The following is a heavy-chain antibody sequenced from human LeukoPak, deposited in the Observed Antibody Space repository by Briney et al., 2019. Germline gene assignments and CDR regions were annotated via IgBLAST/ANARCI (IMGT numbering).Heavy chain of an antibody. Sequence: GGSLRLSCAASGFALSSHWMTRVRQVPGRGPEWVANANRDGSETYYLDSVKGRFTISRDNTKSSLYLQMNSLRAEDMAVYYCARGYCGGDCYGDWGQGTLVTVSS. D-gene: IGHD2-21*02. CDR3: ARGYCGGDCYGD. V-gene: IGHV3-7*01. CDR2: ANRDGSET. J-gene: IGHJ1*01. CDR1: GFALSSHW.